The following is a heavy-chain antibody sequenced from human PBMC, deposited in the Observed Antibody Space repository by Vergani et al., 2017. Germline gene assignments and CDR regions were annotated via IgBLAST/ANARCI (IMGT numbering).Heavy chain of an antibody. Sequence: QVHLVESGRGVVQPGRSLRLSCVVSGFTSSYYGMHWVRQAPGKGLEWVAVISYDGTQKYYPDSVKGRFTISRDNSKSILYLQMNSLRTEDTAVYYCATISCGAPGCQIGYFREWGQGTLVTVSS. V-gene: IGHV3-30*03. D-gene: IGHD2-21*01. J-gene: IGHJ4*02. CDR2: ISYDGTQK. CDR3: ATISCGAPGCQIGYFRE. CDR1: GFTSSYYG.